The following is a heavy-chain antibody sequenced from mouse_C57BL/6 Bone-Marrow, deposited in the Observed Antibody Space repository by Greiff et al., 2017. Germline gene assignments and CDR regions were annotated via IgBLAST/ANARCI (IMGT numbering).Heavy chain of an antibody. CDR1: GFTFSSYA. Sequence: EVKLVESGGGLVKPGGSLKLSCAASGFTFSSYAMSWVRQTPEKRLEWVATISAGGSYTNYPDNVKGRFTFSRDNAKNNRDLQRSHLKSEDTAREYCSRDRKGNYVDYWGQGTTLTVSS. V-gene: IGHV5-4*01. CDR2: ISAGGSYT. CDR3: SRDRKGNYVDY. J-gene: IGHJ2*01.